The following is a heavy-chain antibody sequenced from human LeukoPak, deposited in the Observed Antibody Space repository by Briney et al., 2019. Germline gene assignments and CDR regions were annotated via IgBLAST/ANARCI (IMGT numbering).Heavy chain of an antibody. D-gene: IGHD3-10*01. Sequence: ASVKVSCKASGYTFTSYDINWVRQATGQGLEWMGWMNPNSGNTGYAQKFQGRVTMTRDTSISTAYMELSRLRSDDTAVYYCARDRGLWFGELQPDYGMDVWGQGTTVTVSS. CDR1: GYTFTSYD. V-gene: IGHV1-8*01. CDR3: ARDRGLWFGELQPDYGMDV. J-gene: IGHJ6*02. CDR2: MNPNSGNT.